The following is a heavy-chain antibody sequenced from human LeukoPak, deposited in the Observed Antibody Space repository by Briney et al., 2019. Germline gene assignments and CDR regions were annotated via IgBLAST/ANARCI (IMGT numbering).Heavy chain of an antibody. J-gene: IGHJ4*02. D-gene: IGHD3-10*01. CDR1: GGSLSSYY. Sequence: PSETLSLTCTVSGGSLSSYYWSWIRQPAGKGLEWIGRIYSSGSTNYNPSHKSRLTMSVDTSKNQFSLKLSSVTAADTAVYYCARGVTVRGDRTFDYWGQGTLVTVSS. V-gene: IGHV4-4*07. CDR2: IYSSGST. CDR3: ARGVTVRGDRTFDY.